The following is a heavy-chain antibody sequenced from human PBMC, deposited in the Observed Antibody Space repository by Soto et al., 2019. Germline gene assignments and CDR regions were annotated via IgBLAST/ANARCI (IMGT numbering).Heavy chain of an antibody. CDR2: TSGSGGST. D-gene: IGHD4-17*01. J-gene: IGHJ4*02. CDR1: GFTFSSYA. Sequence: EVQLLESGGGLVQPGGSLRLSCAASGFTFSSYAMNWVRQAPGKGLEWVSVTSGSGGSTYSADSVKGRFTISRDNSKNTLYLQMNSLIAEDTAVYYCAKARYGDGRGFDYWGQGTLVTVSS. CDR3: AKARYGDGRGFDY. V-gene: IGHV3-23*01.